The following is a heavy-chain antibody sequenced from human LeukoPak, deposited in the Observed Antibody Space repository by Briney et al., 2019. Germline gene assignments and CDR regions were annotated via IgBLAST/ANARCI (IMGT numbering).Heavy chain of an antibody. CDR2: IYYSGST. J-gene: IGHJ3*02. V-gene: IGHV4-39*01. CDR3: ARRSHLPAAMQEHAFDI. Sequence: SETLSLTCTVSGGSISSSSYYWGWIRQPPGKGLEWIGSIYYSGSTYYNPSLKSRVTIPVDTSKNQFSLKLSSVTAADTAVYYCARRSHLPAAMQEHAFDIWGQGTMVTVSS. CDR1: GGSISSSSYY. D-gene: IGHD2-2*01.